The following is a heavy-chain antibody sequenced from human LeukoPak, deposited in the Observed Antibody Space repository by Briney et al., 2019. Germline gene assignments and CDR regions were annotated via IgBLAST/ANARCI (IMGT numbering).Heavy chain of an antibody. Sequence: SETLSLTCTVSGGSISSSSYYWGWIRQPPGKGLEWIGSIYYSGSTYYNPSLKSRVTISVDTSKNQFSLKLSSVIAADTAVYYCARPSDQLLFGIDYWGQGTLVTVSS. V-gene: IGHV4-39*01. J-gene: IGHJ4*02. CDR1: GGSISSSSYY. D-gene: IGHD2-2*01. CDR3: ARPSDQLLFGIDY. CDR2: IYYSGST.